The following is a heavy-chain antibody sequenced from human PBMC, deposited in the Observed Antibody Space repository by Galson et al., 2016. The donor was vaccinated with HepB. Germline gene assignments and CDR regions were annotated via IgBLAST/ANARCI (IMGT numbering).Heavy chain of an antibody. V-gene: IGHV1-3*01. CDR3: ARNPNSHYYYYYYGLDV. CDR2: INPGNGNA. Sequence: CKASGYTFSRYPMHWVRQAPGQSLEWMGWINPGNGNAKYSQKFQGRVTITRDTTASTAYMEFSSLRSEDTAVYYCARNPNSHYYYYYYGLDVWGQGTTVTVSS. J-gene: IGHJ6*02. D-gene: IGHD4-23*01. CDR1: GYTFSRYP.